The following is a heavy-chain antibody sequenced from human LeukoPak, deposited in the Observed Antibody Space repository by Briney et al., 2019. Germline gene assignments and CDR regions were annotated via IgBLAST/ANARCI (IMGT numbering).Heavy chain of an antibody. Sequence: GGSLRLSCAASGFTFSSYSMNWVRQAPGKGLEWVSSISSSSSYIYYADSVKGRFTISRDNAKNSLYLQMNSLRAEDTAVHYCARDAGVGSYLYWGQGTLVTVSS. CDR1: GFTFSSYS. D-gene: IGHD1-26*01. CDR2: ISSSSSYI. V-gene: IGHV3-21*01. J-gene: IGHJ4*02. CDR3: ARDAGVGSYLY.